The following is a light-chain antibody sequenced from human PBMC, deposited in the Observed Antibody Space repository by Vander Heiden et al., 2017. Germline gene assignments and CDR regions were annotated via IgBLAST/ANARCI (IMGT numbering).Light chain of an antibody. CDR3: MQVLQTPFT. J-gene: IGKJ3*01. V-gene: IGKV2-28*01. Sequence: IVMAQSLLSLPVTPGESTSISCRASQSLLHTSGYNYLHWYLQKPGQSPQLLIYWGSNRASGVPDRFSGSISGTDFTLKISRVEAEDVGVYYCMQVLQTPFTFGPGTKVDI. CDR2: WGS. CDR1: QSLLHTSGYNY.